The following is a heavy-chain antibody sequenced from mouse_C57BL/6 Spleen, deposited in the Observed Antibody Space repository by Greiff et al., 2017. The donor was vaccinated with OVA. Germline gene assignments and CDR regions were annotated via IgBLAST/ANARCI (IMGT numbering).Heavy chain of an antibody. CDR1: GYTFTSYW. V-gene: IGHV1-52*01. D-gene: IGHD2-3*01. J-gene: IGHJ2*01. Sequence: VQLQQPGAELVRPGSSVKLSCKASGYTFTSYWMHWVKQRPIQGLEWIGNIDPSDSETHYNQKFKDKATLTVDKSSSTAYMQLSSLTSEDSAVYYCVIYDGYSLYCDYWGQGTTLTVSS. CDR2: IDPSDSET. CDR3: VIYDGYSLYCDY.